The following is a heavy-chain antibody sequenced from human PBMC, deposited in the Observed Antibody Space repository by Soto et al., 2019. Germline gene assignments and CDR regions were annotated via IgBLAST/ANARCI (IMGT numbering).Heavy chain of an antibody. CDR1: GFTFSTSW. J-gene: IGHJ4*02. CDR2: INGDGGTI. CDR3: TRGGNYYLDY. Sequence: EVQLVEAGGGLVQPGGSLRLSCAASGFTFSTSWIHWVRQAPGKGLVWVSRINGDGGTINYADSVKGRFTISRDNAKNTVYLQMNSLSADDTAVYYCTRGGNYYLDYWGQGTLVTVSS. V-gene: IGHV3-74*01. D-gene: IGHD1-7*01.